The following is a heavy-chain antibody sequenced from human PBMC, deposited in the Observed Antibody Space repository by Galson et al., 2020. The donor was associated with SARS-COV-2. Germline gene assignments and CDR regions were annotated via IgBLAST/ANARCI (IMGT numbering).Heavy chain of an antibody. CDR2: IRGSGDST. D-gene: IGHD3-3*01. V-gene: IGHV3-23*01. J-gene: IGHJ4*02. CDR3: VKPYYDLWSGYYDLDY. CDR1: GFIFSSYA. Sequence: GGSLRLSCAASGFIFSSYAMSWVRQAPGRGLEWVSDIRGSGDSTHYADSVKGRFTISRDNSKNTLYLQMNSLRAYDTAVYYCVKPYYDLWSGYYDLDYWGQGTLVTVSS.